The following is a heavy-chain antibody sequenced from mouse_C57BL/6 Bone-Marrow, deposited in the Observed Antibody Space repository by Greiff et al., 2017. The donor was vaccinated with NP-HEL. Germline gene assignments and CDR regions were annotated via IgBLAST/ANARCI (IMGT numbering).Heavy chain of an antibody. V-gene: IGHV5-9-1*02. J-gene: IGHJ1*03. CDR3: TRDPFITTVVAHWYFDV. Sequence: EVMLVESGEGLVKPGGSLKLSCAASGFTFSSYAMSWVRQTPEKRLEWVAYISSGGDYIYYADTVKGRFPISRDNARNTLYLQMSSLKSEDTAMYYCTRDPFITTVVAHWYFDVWGTGTTVTVSS. CDR2: ISSGGDYI. D-gene: IGHD1-1*01. CDR1: GFTFSSYA.